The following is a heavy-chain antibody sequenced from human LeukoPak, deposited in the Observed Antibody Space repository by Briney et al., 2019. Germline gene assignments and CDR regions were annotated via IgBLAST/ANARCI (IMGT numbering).Heavy chain of an antibody. CDR1: GFTSISYW. J-gene: IGHJ6*03. Sequence: GGSLRLSCAASGFTSISYWMNWVCQAPGKGLEWVANIKQDGSEKYYVDSVKGRFTISRDNAKNSLYLQMNSLRAEDTAVYYCARDSNNYYYYMDVWGKGTTVTVSS. CDR2: IKQDGSEK. V-gene: IGHV3-7*01. CDR3: ARDSNNYYYYMDV.